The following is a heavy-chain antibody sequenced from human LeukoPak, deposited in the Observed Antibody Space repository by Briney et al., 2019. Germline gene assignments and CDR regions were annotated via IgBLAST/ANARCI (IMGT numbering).Heavy chain of an antibody. J-gene: IGHJ6*01. V-gene: IGHV3-53*04. CDR1: GFTVISNN. CDR2: IYSGGTT. Sequence: PGGSLRLSCAASGFTVISNNMNWLRQAPGKGLQWVSVIYSGGTTYYADSVKGRFTFSRHNSKNTLYLQMTSLRPEDTAVYYCARGHNHFFYGMDVWGQGTTVTVSS. D-gene: IGHD1-1*01. CDR3: ARGHNHFFYGMDV.